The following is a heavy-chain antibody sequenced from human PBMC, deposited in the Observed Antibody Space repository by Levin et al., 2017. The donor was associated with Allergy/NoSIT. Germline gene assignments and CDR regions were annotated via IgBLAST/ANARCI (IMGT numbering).Heavy chain of an antibody. CDR3: ARDRVIVGTTNYYYGMDG. CDR1: GGSISSYY. Sequence: SETLSLTCTVSGGSISSYYWSWIRQPPGKGLEWIGYIYYIGSTNYNPSLKSRVTMSLDTSKNQFSLKLTSVTAADTAVYYCARDRVIVGTTNYYYGMDGWGQGTTVTVSS. CDR2: IYYIGST. J-gene: IGHJ6*02. V-gene: IGHV4-59*01. D-gene: IGHD1-26*01.